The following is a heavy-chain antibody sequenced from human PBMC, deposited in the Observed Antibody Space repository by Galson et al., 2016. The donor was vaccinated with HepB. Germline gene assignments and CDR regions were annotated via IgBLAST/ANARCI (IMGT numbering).Heavy chain of an antibody. Sequence: SLRLSCAGSGFIFSTYAMNWVRQAPGKGLEWVSSIRGSGGGIDYADSVKGRFTISRDNSKNTLYLQMSSLRAEDTAVYYCARDPNGDYFGAFDFWGQGTMVTVSS. D-gene: IGHD4-17*01. CDR3: ARDPNGDYFGAFDF. V-gene: IGHV3-23*01. CDR1: GFIFSTYA. CDR2: IRGSGGGI. J-gene: IGHJ3*01.